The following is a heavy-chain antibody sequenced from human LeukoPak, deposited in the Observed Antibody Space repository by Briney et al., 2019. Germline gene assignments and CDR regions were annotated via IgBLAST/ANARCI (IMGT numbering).Heavy chain of an antibody. J-gene: IGHJ4*02. CDR1: GFTFSSYA. CDR2: ISGSGGST. Sequence: GGSLRLSCAASGFTFSSYAMSWVRQAPGKGLEWASAISGSGGSTYYADSVKGRFTISRDNSKNTLYLQMNSLRAEDTAMYYCAKGSSAGRPYYFDYWGQGTLVTVSS. CDR3: AKGSSAGRPYYFDY. D-gene: IGHD3-10*01. V-gene: IGHV3-23*01.